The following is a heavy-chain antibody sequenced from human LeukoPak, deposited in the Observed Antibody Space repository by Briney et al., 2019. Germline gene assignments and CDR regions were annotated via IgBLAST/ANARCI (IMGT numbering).Heavy chain of an antibody. J-gene: IGHJ6*03. CDR2: FYHGAST. V-gene: IGHV4-38-2*02. D-gene: IGHD4-23*01. Sequence: PSETLSLTCTVSGYSISTGYYWDWIRQPPGKGLEWIGTFYHGASTYYNPSLKSSVTISADTSKNQFSLKLRSVTAADTAVYYCARGASGGNSPYYYYYMDVWGKGTTVTVSS. CDR1: GYSISTGYY. CDR3: ARGASGGNSPYYYYYMDV.